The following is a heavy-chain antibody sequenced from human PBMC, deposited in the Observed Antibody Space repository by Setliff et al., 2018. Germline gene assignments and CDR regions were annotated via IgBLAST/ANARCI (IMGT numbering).Heavy chain of an antibody. CDR3: ARDVYDFRTGQADP. CDR2: ISGAGTTV. CDR1: GFRFSDLY. D-gene: IGHD3-3*01. V-gene: IGHV3-11*04. J-gene: IGHJ5*02. Sequence: GGSLRLSCAASGFRFSDLYMSWVRQVPGKGLEWLSKISGAGTTVYYADSVRGRFTISRDNAKNSLFLQMNNLRAEDTGVYYCARDVYDFRTGQADPWGQGTLVTVSS.